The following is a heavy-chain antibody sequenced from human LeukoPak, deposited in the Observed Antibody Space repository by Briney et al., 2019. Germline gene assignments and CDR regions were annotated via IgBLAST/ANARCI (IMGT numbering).Heavy chain of an antibody. D-gene: IGHD4-11*01. CDR2: ISGSGGST. V-gene: IGHV3-23*01. J-gene: IGHJ4*02. Sequence: PGGSLRLSCAASGFTFSSYAMTWVRQAPGKGLEWVSAISGSGGSTHYADSVKGRFTISRDNSKNTLYLQMSSLRAEDTAVYYCAKDGNIEGGWATTFDYWGQGTLVTVSS. CDR1: GFTFSSYA. CDR3: AKDGNIEGGWATTFDY.